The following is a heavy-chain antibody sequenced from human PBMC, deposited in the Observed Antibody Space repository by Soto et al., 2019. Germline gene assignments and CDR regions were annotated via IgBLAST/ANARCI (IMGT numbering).Heavy chain of an antibody. CDR3: ARLPTTVTTYYYYGMDV. CDR2: IYPGGSDT. V-gene: IGHV5-51*01. D-gene: IGHD4-17*01. Sequence: GESLKISCKGSGYSFTSYWIGWVRQMPGKGLEWMGIIYPGGSDTRYSPSFQGQVTISADKSISTAYLQWSSLKASDTAMYYCARLPTTVTTYYYYGMDVWGQGTTVTVSS. CDR1: GYSFTSYW. J-gene: IGHJ6*02.